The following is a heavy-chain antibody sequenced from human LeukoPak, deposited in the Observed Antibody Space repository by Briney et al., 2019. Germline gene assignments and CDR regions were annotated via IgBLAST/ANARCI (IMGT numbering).Heavy chain of an antibody. CDR1: GYTFIDHY. CDR2: INVKSGAT. J-gene: IGHJ5*02. CDR3: ARGRYCSSTSCYKPTIPRFDP. D-gene: IGHD2-2*02. Sequence: ASVKVSCKASGYTFIDHYFNWVRQAPGQGPEWMGRINVKSGATDYAQKFQGRVTVTRDTSISTAYMELSSLRSDDTAVYYCARGRYCSSTSCYKPTIPRFDPWGQGTLVTVSS. V-gene: IGHV1-2*06.